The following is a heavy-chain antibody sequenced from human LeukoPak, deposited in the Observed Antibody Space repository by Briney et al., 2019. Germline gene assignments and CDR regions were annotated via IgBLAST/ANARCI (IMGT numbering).Heavy chain of an antibody. J-gene: IGHJ5*01. CDR1: GGDFNSHI. CDR3: ARGKYCSGGECYSVRTSYDGFDS. D-gene: IGHD2-15*01. V-gene: IGHV1-69*02. Sequence: SVKVSCKASGGDFNSHIIHWVRQAPGQGLEWMGRIIPMRNLANYAHKFQGRVIITADKSRRTAYMEMSRLTSDDTAVYYCARGKYCSGGECYSVRTSYDGFDSWGQGTVVSVSS. CDR2: IIPMRNLA.